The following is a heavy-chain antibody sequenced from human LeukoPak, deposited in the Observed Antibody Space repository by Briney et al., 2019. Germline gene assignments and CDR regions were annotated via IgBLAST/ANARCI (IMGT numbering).Heavy chain of an antibody. Sequence: SETLSLTCTVSGGSISSYYWSWIRQPPGKGLEWIGEINHSGSTNYNPSLKSRVTISVDTSKNQFSLKLSSVTTADTAVYYCARAAVAFSEPSYYYGMDVWGQGTTVTVSS. V-gene: IGHV4-34*01. CDR2: INHSGST. J-gene: IGHJ6*02. CDR3: ARAAVAFSEPSYYYGMDV. CDR1: GGSISSYY. D-gene: IGHD6-19*01.